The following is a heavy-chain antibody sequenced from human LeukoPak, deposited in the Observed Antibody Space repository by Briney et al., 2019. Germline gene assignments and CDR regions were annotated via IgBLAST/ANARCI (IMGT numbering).Heavy chain of an antibody. J-gene: IGHJ6*02. CDR3: ATSYGSGAQIVYEDKDYYYYGMDV. D-gene: IGHD3-10*01. Sequence: ASVKVSCKASGYTFISYGISWVRQAPGQGLEWMGWISAYNGNTNYAQKLQGRVTMTTDTSTSTAYMELRSLRSDDTAVYYCATSYGSGAQIVYEDKDYYYYGMDVWGQGTTVTVSS. CDR2: ISAYNGNT. CDR1: GYTFISYG. V-gene: IGHV1-18*01.